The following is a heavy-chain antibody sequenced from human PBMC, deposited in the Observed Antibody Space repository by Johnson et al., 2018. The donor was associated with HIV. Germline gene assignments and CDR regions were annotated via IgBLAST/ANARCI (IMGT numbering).Heavy chain of an antibody. J-gene: IGHJ3*02. D-gene: IGHD1-1*01. CDR3: SREELEPDVFDI. CDR2: ISYDGTNK. CDR1: GFTFSSYA. V-gene: IGHV3-30-3*01. Sequence: QVHLVESGGGVVQPGMSLRLSCAASGFTFSSYAMHWVRQAPGTGLEWVALISYDGTNKYYADSVKGRFTISRDISKNTLYLQMNILRAEDTAVYYCSREELEPDVFDIWGQGTMVTVSS.